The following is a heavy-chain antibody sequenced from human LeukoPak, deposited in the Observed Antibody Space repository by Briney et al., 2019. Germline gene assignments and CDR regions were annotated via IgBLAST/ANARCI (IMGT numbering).Heavy chain of an antibody. CDR1: GYSISSSNW. Sequence: SVTLSLTCAVSGYSISSSNWWGWIRQPPGKGLEWIGYIYYSGTTHYNPSLKSRVTMSVDTSKNQFSLKLSSVTAVDTAVYYCARSVDGGNSPFDYWGQGTLVTVSS. CDR3: ARSVDGGNSPFDY. CDR2: IYYSGTT. D-gene: IGHD4-23*01. V-gene: IGHV4-28*01. J-gene: IGHJ4*02.